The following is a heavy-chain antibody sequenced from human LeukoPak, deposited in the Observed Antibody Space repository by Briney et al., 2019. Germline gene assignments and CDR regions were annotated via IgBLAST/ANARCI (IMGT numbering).Heavy chain of an antibody. CDR1: GGSISSSNW. CDR2: IYHSGST. CDR3: ARGDYDFWGGYHSPFDY. D-gene: IGHD3-3*01. J-gene: IGHJ4*02. V-gene: IGHV4-4*02. Sequence: SETLSLTCAVSGGSISSSNWWSWVRQPPGKGLEWIGSIYHSGSTYYNPSLKSRVTISVDTSKNQFSLKLSSVTAADTAVYYCARGDYDFWGGYHSPFDYWGQGTLVTVSS.